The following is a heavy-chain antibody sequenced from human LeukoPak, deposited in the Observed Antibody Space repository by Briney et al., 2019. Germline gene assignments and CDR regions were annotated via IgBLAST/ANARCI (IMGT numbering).Heavy chain of an antibody. CDR1: GFTFSSYW. CDR2: IKQDGSGK. D-gene: IGHD2-15*01. J-gene: IGHJ6*02. V-gene: IGHV3-7*01. CDR3: ARVMVGGYYYYYGMDV. Sequence: GGSLRLSCAASGFTFSSYWMSWVRQAPGKGLEWVANIKQDGSGKYYVDSVKGRFTISRDNAKNSLYLQMNSLRAEDTAVYYCARVMVGGYYYYYGMDVWGQGTTVTVSS.